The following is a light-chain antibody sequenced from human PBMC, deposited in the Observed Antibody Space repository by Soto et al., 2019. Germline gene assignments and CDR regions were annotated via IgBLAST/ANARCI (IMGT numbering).Light chain of an antibody. CDR3: SSYTSTSTPCV. J-gene: IGLJ1*01. CDR1: SSDFGGYNY. V-gene: IGLV2-14*01. Sequence: CELNRPASGSGSAGQSLTISCTGTSSDFGGYNYVSWYQQHPGKAPKLIIYEVSHRPSGASNHFSGYQSGNTASLTISGLQPEDEADYYCSSYTSTSTPCVFGPGNVVNV. CDR2: EVS.